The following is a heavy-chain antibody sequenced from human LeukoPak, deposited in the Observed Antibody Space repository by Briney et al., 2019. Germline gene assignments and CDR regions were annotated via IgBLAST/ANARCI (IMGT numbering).Heavy chain of an antibody. D-gene: IGHD6-13*01. Sequence: GGSLRLSCAASGFTVSSNYMSWVRQAPGKGLVWVSRINTDGSSPTYAASVKGRFTISRDNAKNTLYLQMNSLTAEDTAVYYCARWGITAAHDAFDIWGQGTMVTVSS. J-gene: IGHJ3*02. CDR1: GFTVSSNY. CDR2: INTDGSSP. V-gene: IGHV3-74*01. CDR3: ARWGITAAHDAFDI.